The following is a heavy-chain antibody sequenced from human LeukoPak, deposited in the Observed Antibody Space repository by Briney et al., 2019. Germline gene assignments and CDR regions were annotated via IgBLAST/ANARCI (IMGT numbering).Heavy chain of an antibody. J-gene: IGHJ3*02. Sequence: PGGSLRLSCVASGLTFSSHAMIWVRQAPGKGLEWVSAIRGSGGSTYYADSVKDRFTISRDNSKNTLYLQMNSLRAEDTAVYYCGRDPNGDYIGAFDMWGQGTVVTVSS. CDR2: IRGSGGST. D-gene: IGHD4-17*01. V-gene: IGHV3-23*01. CDR3: GRDPNGDYIGAFDM. CDR1: GLTFSSHA.